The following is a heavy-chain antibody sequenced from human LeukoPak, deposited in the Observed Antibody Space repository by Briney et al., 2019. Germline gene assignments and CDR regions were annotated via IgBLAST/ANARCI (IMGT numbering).Heavy chain of an antibody. J-gene: IGHJ5*02. CDR2: IYYSGST. CDR1: GYSISSGYY. D-gene: IGHD3-3*01. Sequence: PSETLSLTCAVSGYSISSGYYWGWIRQPPGKGLEWIGYIYYSGSTNYDPSLKSRVTISVDTSKNQFSLKLSSVTAADTAVYYCARGRQTGTYYDFWSGYYPNWFDPWGQGTLVTVSS. V-gene: IGHV4-61*01. CDR3: ARGRQTGTYYDFWSGYYPNWFDP.